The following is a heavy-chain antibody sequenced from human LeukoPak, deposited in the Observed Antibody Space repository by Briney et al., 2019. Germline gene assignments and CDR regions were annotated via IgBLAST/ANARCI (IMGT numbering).Heavy chain of an antibody. V-gene: IGHV4-59*01. D-gene: IGHD6-13*01. CDR3: ARYSTSWSFQH. CDR1: GGSISSYY. J-gene: IGHJ1*01. Sequence: PSETLSLTCTVSGGSISSYYWSWIRQPPGKGLEWIGYIYYSGSTNYNPSLKSRVTISVDTSKNQFSLKLSSVTAADTAVYYCARYSTSWSFQHWGQGTLVTVSS. CDR2: IYYSGST.